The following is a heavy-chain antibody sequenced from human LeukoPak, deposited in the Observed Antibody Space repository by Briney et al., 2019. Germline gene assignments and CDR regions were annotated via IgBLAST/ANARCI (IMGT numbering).Heavy chain of an antibody. V-gene: IGHV3-53*04. CDR2: IYSGDTT. Sequence: GGSLRLSCAASGFIVSSTYMSWVRQAPGKGLEWVSVIYSGDTTYCADSVKGRFTFSRHNSRNTLHLQMNSLRPEDTAVYYCAREAGDSLMGYWYFDLWGRGTLVTVSS. CDR3: AREAGDSLMGYWYFDL. D-gene: IGHD2-8*01. CDR1: GFIVSSTY. J-gene: IGHJ2*01.